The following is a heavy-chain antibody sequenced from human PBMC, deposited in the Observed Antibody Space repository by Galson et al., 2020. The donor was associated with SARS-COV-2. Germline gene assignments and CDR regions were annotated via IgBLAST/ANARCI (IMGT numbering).Heavy chain of an antibody. CDR3: ATSLRHDSSGYYLYYFDY. D-gene: IGHD3-22*01. CDR1: GGTFSSYA. V-gene: IGHV1-69*10. Sequence: SVKVSCKASGGTFSSYAISWVRQAPGQGLEWMGGIIPILGIANYAQKFQGRVTITADKSTSTAYMELSSLRSEDTAVYYCATSLRHDSSGYYLYYFDYWGQGTLVTVSS. CDR2: IIPILGIA. J-gene: IGHJ4*02.